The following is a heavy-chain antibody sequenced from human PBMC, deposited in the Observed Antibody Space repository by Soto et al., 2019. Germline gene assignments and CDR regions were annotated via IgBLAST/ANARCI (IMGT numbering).Heavy chain of an antibody. CDR2: INPNSGGT. CDR3: AYSAYYDSSGYHPDY. J-gene: IGHJ4*02. D-gene: IGHD3-22*01. Sequence: ASVKVSCKASGYTFTGYYMHWVRQASGQGLEWMGWINPNSGGTNYAQKFQGRVTMTRDTSISTAYMELSRLRSDDTAVYYCAYSAYYDSSGYHPDYWGQGTLVTAPQ. CDR1: GYTFTGYY. V-gene: IGHV1-2*02.